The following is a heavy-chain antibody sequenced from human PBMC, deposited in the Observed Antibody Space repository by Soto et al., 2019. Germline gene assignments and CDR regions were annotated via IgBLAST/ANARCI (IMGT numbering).Heavy chain of an antibody. CDR1: GGSISSGGYS. CDR2: IYYSGST. V-gene: IGHV4-30-2*03. Sequence: SETLSLTCAVSGGSISSGGYSWSWIRQPPGKGLEWIGYIYYSGSTYYNPSLKSRVTISVDTSKNQFSLKLSSVTAADTAVYYCARRQSSSWYGLWGQGTLVTVSS. D-gene: IGHD6-13*01. J-gene: IGHJ4*02. CDR3: ARRQSSSWYGL.